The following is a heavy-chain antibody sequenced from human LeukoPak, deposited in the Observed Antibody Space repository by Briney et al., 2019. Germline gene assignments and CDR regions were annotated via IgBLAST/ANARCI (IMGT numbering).Heavy chain of an antibody. CDR2: FDPEDGET. CDR3: AREHYGLVDSPKAGDYYGMDV. V-gene: IGHV1-24*01. D-gene: IGHD6-19*01. J-gene: IGHJ6*02. CDR1: GYTLTELS. Sequence: GASVKVSCKVSGYTLTELSMHWVRQAPGKGLEWMGGFDPEDGETIYAQKFQGRVTMTEDTSTDTAYMELSSLRSEDTAVYYCAREHYGLVDSPKAGDYYGMDVWGQGTTVTVSS.